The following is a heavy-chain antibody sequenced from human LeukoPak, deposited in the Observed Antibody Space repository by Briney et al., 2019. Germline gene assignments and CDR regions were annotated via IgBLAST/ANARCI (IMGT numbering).Heavy chain of an antibody. D-gene: IGHD6-19*01. CDR3: ARWLGNGFDM. J-gene: IGHJ3*02. Sequence: SETLSLTCIVSGYSVSSNSYWSFIRQSPGTGLQWIGSIHHGGNTYYNPSLMSRVSMSIDTSKNQCSLNLSSVPVADTAIFYCARWLGNGFDMWGQGTMVTVSS. CDR1: GYSVSSNSY. CDR2: IHHGGNT. V-gene: IGHV4-38-2*02.